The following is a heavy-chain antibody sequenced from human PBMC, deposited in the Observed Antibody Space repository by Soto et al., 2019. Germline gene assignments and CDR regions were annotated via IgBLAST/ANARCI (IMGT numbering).Heavy chain of an antibody. J-gene: IGHJ6*02. CDR2: INPNSGGT. D-gene: IGHD4-17*01. CDR3: ARDLELTTVTYYYYYGMDV. V-gene: IGHV1-2*02. Sequence: ASVKVPCKASGYTFTGYYMHWVRQAPGQGLEWMGWINPNSGGTNYAQKFQGRVTMTRDTSISTAYMELSRLRSDDTAVYYCARDLELTTVTYYYYYGMDVWGQGTTVTVSS. CDR1: GYTFTGYY.